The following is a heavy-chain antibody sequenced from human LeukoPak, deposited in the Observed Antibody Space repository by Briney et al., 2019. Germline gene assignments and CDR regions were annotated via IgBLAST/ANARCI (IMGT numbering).Heavy chain of an antibody. CDR1: GGSFSGYY. V-gene: IGHV4-34*01. CDR2: INHSGST. J-gene: IGHJ4*02. CDR3: AREHGRITMIVVAPRYFDY. Sequence: SETLSLTCAVYGGSFSGYYWSWIRQPPGKGLEWIGEINHSGSTNYNPSLKSRVTISVDTSKNQFSLKLSSVTAADTAVSYCAREHGRITMIVVAPRYFDYWGQGTLVTVSS. D-gene: IGHD3-22*01.